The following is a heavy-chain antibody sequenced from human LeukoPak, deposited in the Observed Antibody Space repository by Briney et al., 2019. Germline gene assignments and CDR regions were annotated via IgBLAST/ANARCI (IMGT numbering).Heavy chain of an antibody. J-gene: IGHJ4*02. CDR3: ARVIGSGWAFDS. Sequence: GGSLRLSCAASGFTFSSYAMHWVRQAPGKGLEWVAVISLDGSNEYYADSVKGRFTISRDKSKKTLYLQVNSLRAEDTAVYYCARVIGSGWAFDSWGQGTLVTVSS. V-gene: IGHV3-30*04. D-gene: IGHD6-19*01. CDR2: ISLDGSNE. CDR1: GFTFSSYA.